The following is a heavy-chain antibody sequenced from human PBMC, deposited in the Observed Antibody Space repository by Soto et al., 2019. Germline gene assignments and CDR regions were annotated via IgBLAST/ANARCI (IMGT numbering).Heavy chain of an antibody. CDR1: GGSISSYY. V-gene: IGHV4-59*01. CDR2: IYDSGST. J-gene: IGHJ6*02. CDR3: ARGTKYYYQGMDV. Sequence: PSETLSLTCTVSGGSISSYYWTWIRQPPGKGLEWIGYIYDSGSTSYNPSLKSRLTISVDKSKNQFSLKLKSVTAADTAVYYCARGTKYYYQGMDVWGQGTTVTVSS.